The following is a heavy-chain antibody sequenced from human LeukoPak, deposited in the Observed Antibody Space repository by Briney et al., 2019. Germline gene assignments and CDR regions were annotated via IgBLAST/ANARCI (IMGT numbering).Heavy chain of an antibody. D-gene: IGHD6-13*01. CDR2: IIPIFGTA. CDR3: AREKGAADLAGGYYFDY. J-gene: IGHJ4*02. Sequence: SVKVSCKASGGTFSSYAISWVRQAPGQGLEWMGGIIPIFGTANYAQKFQGRVTITADESTSTAYMELSSLRSEDTAVYYCAREKGAADLAGGYYFDYWGQGTLVTVSS. CDR1: GGTFSSYA. V-gene: IGHV1-69*01.